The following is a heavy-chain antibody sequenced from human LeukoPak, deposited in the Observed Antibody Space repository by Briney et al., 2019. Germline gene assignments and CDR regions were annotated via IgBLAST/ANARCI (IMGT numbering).Heavy chain of an antibody. CDR1: GFTFSTYN. J-gene: IGHJ4*02. CDR3: AKLYSH. D-gene: IGHD3-16*02. V-gene: IGHV3-21*01. CDR2: ISSTSTFI. Sequence: PGGSLRLSCAASGFTFSTYNMNWVRQAPGKGLEWISSISSTSTFIKYADSVKGRFTISRDNAKNSLYLQMNSLRDEDTAVYYCAKLYSHWGQGTLVTVSS.